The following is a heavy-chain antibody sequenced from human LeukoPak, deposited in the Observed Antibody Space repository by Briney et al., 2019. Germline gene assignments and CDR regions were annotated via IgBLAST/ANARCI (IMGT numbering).Heavy chain of an antibody. V-gene: IGHV1-2*06. CDR3: AREKVRQSGMDV. D-gene: IGHD2-2*01. CDR2: INPNSGGT. CDR1: GYTFTGYY. Sequence: VKVSCNASGYTFTGYYMHWVRQAPGQGLEWMGRINPNSGGTNYAQKFQGRVTMTRDTSISTAYMELSRLRSDDTAVYYCAREKVRQSGMDVWGQGTTVTVSS. J-gene: IGHJ6*02.